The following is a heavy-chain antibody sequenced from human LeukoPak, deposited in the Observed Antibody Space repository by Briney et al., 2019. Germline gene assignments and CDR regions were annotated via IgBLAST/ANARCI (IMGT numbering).Heavy chain of an antibody. V-gene: IGHV4-39*01. J-gene: IGHJ5*02. CDR2: IYYSGST. CDR1: GGSISSSSYY. D-gene: IGHD3-22*01. CDR3: ARHVGFTWDSSELDQNNWFDP. Sequence: SETPSLTCTVSGGSISSSSYYWGWIRQPPGKGLEWIGSIYYSGSTYYNPSLKSRVTISVDTSKNQFSLKLSSVTAADTAVYYCARHVGFTWDSSELDQNNWFDPWGQGTLVTVSS.